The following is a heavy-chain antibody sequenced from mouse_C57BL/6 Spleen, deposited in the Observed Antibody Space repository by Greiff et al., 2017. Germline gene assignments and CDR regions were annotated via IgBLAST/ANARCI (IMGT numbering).Heavy chain of an antibody. V-gene: IGHV5-4*03. Sequence: EVKVVESGGGLVKPGGSLKLSCAASGFTFSSYAMSWVRQTPDKRLEWVATISDGGSYTYYPDNVKGRFTISRDNAKNNLYLQMSHLKSEDTAMYYCARVYYDDEGFAYWGQGTLVTVSA. CDR3: ARVYYDDEGFAY. CDR2: ISDGGSYT. J-gene: IGHJ3*01. D-gene: IGHD2-4*01. CDR1: GFTFSSYA.